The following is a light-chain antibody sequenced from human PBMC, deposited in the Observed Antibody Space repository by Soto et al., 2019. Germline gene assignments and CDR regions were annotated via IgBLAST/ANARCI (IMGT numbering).Light chain of an antibody. J-gene: IGKJ4*01. CDR1: QDISNY. V-gene: IGKV1-33*01. CDR3: QQYDNLLT. Sequence: DIQMTQSPSSLSASVGDRVKITCQASQDISNYLNWYQQKPGKAPKLLIYDASNLETGVPSRFSGSGSGTDFTFTISSLQPEDIATYYCQQYDNLLTFGGGTKVEIK. CDR2: DAS.